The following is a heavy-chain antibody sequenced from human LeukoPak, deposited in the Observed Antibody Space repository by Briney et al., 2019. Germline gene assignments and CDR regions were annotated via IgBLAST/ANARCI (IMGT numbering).Heavy chain of an antibody. CDR3: ARAGDIVVVPAAHGYNWFDP. Sequence: SVKVSRKASGGTFSSCAISWVRQAPGQGLEWMGGIIPIFGTANYAQKFQGRVTITTDESTSTAYMELSSLRSEDTAVYYCARAGDIVVVPAAHGYNWFDPWGQGTLITVSS. V-gene: IGHV1-69*05. J-gene: IGHJ5*02. CDR1: GGTFSSCA. CDR2: IIPIFGTA. D-gene: IGHD2-2*01.